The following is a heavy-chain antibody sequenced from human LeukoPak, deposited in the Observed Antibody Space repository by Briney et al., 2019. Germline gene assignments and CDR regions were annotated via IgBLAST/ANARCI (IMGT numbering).Heavy chain of an antibody. CDR3: AKATYYYDSSGCDYFDY. CDR1: GFTFSSYA. Sequence: GGSLRLSCAASGFTFSSYAMSWVRQAPGKGLEWVSAISGSGGSTYYADSVKGRFTISRDNSKNTLYLQMNSLRAEDTAVYYCAKATYYYDSSGCDYFDYWGQGTLVTVSS. V-gene: IGHV3-23*01. CDR2: ISGSGGST. J-gene: IGHJ4*02. D-gene: IGHD3-22*01.